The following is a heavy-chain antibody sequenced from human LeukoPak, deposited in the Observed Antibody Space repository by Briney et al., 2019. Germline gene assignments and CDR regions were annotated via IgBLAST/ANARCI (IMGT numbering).Heavy chain of an antibody. D-gene: IGHD2-15*01. V-gene: IGHV1-2*02. CDR2: INPNSGGT. CDR1: GYTFTGYY. J-gene: IGHJ4*02. CDR3: AKVRCSGGSCYSGFDY. Sequence: ASLTVSCKASGYTFTGYYMHWVRLAPAQGLEWMGLINPNSGGTNYAQKFQGRVTMTRDTSISTAYMELSRLRTDDTAVYSCAKVRCSGGSCYSGFDYWGQGTLVTVSS.